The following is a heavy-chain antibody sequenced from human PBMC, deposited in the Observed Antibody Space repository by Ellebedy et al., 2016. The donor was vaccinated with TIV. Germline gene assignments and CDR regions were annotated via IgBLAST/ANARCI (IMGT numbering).Heavy chain of an antibody. CDR2: INHSGST. D-gene: IGHD3-16*01. CDR1: GGSFSGYY. J-gene: IGHJ4*02. Sequence: SETLSLXXAVYGGSFSGYYWSWIRQPPGKGLEWIGEINHSGSTNYNPFLKSRVTISVDTSKNQFSLKLSSVTAADTAVYYCARESRPRPYTALDYWGQGTLVTVSS. CDR3: ARESRPRPYTALDY. V-gene: IGHV4-34*01.